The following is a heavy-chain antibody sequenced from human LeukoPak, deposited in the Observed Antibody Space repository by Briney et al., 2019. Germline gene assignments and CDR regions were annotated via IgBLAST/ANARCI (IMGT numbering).Heavy chain of an antibody. CDR3: ATSPRYWGSDAFDI. Sequence: ASVKVSCKASGYTLTGYYMHWVRQAPGQGLEWMGWINPNSGGTNYAQKFQGRVTMTRDTSISTAYMELSRLRSDDTAVYYCATSPRYWGSDAFDIWGQGTMVTVSS. CDR1: GYTLTGYY. V-gene: IGHV1-2*02. J-gene: IGHJ3*02. CDR2: INPNSGGT. D-gene: IGHD2-8*02.